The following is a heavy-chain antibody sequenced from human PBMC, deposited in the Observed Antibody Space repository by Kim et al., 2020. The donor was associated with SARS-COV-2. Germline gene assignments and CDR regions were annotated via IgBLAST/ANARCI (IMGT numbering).Heavy chain of an antibody. J-gene: IGHJ4*02. CDR3: ARRDSSGWYTFDY. D-gene: IGHD6-13*01. V-gene: IGHV5-51*01. Sequence: YSPSFQGQVPISANKSITTDYLQWSSLKASDTAMYYCARRDSSGWYTFDYWGQGTLVTVSS.